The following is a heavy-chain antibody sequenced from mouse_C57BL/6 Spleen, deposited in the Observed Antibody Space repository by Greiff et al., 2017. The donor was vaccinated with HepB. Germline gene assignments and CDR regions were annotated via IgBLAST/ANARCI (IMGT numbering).Heavy chain of an antibody. CDR3: AREDDYSNYFYYAMDY. J-gene: IGHJ4*01. Sequence: EVKLQESGPGLVKPSQSLSLTCSVTGYSITSGYYWNWIRQFPGNKLEWMGYISYDGSNNYNPSLKNRISITRDTSKNQFFLKLNSVTTEDTATYYCAREDDYSNYFYYAMDYWGQGTSVTVSS. CDR2: ISYDGSN. V-gene: IGHV3-6*01. CDR1: GYSITSGYY. D-gene: IGHD2-5*01.